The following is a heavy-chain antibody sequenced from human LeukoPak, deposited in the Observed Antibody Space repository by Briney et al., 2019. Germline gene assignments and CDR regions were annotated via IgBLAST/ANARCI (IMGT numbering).Heavy chain of an antibody. J-gene: IGHJ5*02. CDR1: GGSIRSSYYY. D-gene: IGHD3-10*01. Sequence: SETLSLTCTVSGGSIRSSYYYWGWIRQPPGKGLEWIGSIYDSGSTYYNPSLKSRVTISVDTSKNQFSLKLNSVTAADRAVYYCARHYGPWGQGTLVTVSS. CDR2: IYDSGST. CDR3: ARHYGP. V-gene: IGHV4-39*01.